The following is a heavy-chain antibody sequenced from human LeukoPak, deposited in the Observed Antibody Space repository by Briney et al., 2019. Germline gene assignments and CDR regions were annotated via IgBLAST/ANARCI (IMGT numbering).Heavy chain of an antibody. Sequence: PSETLSLTCTVSGGSISSGGYSWSWIRQHPGKGLEWIGYIYYSGSTYYNPSLKSRVTISVDTSKNQFSLKLSSVTAADTAVYYCARLVKAGGPKLSITIFPWSQGTLVTVSS. V-gene: IGHV4-31*03. CDR1: GGSISSGGYS. D-gene: IGHD3-9*01. CDR3: ARLVKAGGPKLSITIFP. CDR2: IYYSGST. J-gene: IGHJ5*02.